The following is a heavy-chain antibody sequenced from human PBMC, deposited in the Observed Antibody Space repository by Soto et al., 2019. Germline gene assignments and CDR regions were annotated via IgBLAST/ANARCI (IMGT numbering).Heavy chain of an antibody. D-gene: IGHD4-4*01. J-gene: IGHJ6*02. CDR1: GGSISSYY. Sequence: QVQLQESGPGLVKPSETLSLTCTVSGGSISSYYWSWIRQPPGKGLEWIWYIYYSGATNYNPSINSLVTISVDTSKNQCSLKLSSVTAADTAVYYCARDGYTVTPNYYYGMDVWGQGTTVTVSS. CDR3: ARDGYTVTPNYYYGMDV. CDR2: IYYSGAT. V-gene: IGHV4-59*01.